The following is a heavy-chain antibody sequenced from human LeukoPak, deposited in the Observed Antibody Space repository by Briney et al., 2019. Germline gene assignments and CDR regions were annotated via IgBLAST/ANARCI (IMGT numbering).Heavy chain of an antibody. Sequence: SETLSLSCAVYVGSFSDHYWNWIRQPPGKGPEWIGEINHSGSTKYNPSLKSRDTITVDTSKNQFSLKVTSVTAADTAVYYCAREGSAGDSEPTGAFDIWGQGTMVTVPS. CDR1: VGSFSDHY. J-gene: IGHJ3*02. CDR2: INHSGST. D-gene: IGHD4-17*01. CDR3: AREGSAGDSEPTGAFDI. V-gene: IGHV4-34*01.